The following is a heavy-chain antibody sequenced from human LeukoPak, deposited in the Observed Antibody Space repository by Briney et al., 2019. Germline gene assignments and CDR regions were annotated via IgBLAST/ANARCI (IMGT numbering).Heavy chain of an antibody. J-gene: IGHJ4*02. CDR3: ARDDIGYCSSTSCSHYFDY. Sequence: SETLSLTCTVSGGSISSYYWSWIRQPPGKGRVWSGYIYYSGSTNYNPSLKSRVTIAVATSKNQFSLKLSSVTAADTAVYYCARDDIGYCSSTSCSHYFDYWGQGTLVTVSS. V-gene: IGHV4-59*01. D-gene: IGHD2-2*01. CDR1: GGSISSYY. CDR2: IYYSGST.